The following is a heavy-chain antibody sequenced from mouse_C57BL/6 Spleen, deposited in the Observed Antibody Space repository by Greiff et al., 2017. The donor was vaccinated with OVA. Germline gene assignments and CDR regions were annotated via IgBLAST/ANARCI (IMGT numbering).Heavy chain of an antibody. CDR1: GFTFSDYG. J-gene: IGHJ4*01. D-gene: IGHD1-1*01. Sequence: EVQGVESGGGLVKPGGSLKLSCAASGFTFSDYGMHWVRQAPEKGLEWVAYISSGSSTIYYADTVKGRFTISRDNAKNTLFLQMTSLRSEDTAMYYCAKDYGSSPNYAMDYWGQGTSVTVSS. V-gene: IGHV5-17*01. CDR2: ISSGSSTI. CDR3: AKDYGSSPNYAMDY.